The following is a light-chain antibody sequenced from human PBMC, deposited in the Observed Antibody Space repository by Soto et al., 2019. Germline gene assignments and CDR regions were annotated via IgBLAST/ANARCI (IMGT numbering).Light chain of an antibody. V-gene: IGKV1-39*01. CDR2: AAS. J-gene: IGKJ1*01. CDR1: QSISSY. CDR3: QQYETFSGT. Sequence: DIQMTQSPPSLSASVGDRVTITCRASQSISSYLNWYQQKPGKAPKLLIYAASSLQSGVPSRFSGSGSGTEFTLTISSLQPDDFATYYCQQYETFSGTFGPGTKVDIK.